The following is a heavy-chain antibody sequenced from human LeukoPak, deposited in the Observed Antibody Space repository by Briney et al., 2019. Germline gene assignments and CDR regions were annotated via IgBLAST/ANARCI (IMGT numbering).Heavy chain of an antibody. CDR2: VYTSGSI. CDR1: GASLSSYW. J-gene: IGHJ6*04. CDR3: AGLYV. V-gene: IGHV4-4*07. Sequence: SETLSLTCTVSGASLSSYWWTWIRQPAGKGLEWIGRVYTSGSITYNPSLRSRVTMSVDTSKNQLSLKLSSVTAADTAVYYCAGLYVWGKGTTVTISS.